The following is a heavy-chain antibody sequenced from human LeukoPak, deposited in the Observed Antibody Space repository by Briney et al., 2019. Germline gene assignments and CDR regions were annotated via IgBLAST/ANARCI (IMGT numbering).Heavy chain of an antibody. J-gene: IGHJ4*02. CDR1: GFTFSSYA. CDR3: ARDGYYYDSSGYYPYYFDY. CDR2: ISYDGSNE. D-gene: IGHD3-22*01. Sequence: GGSLRLSCAASGFTFSSYAMHWVRQAPGKGLEWVAVISYDGSNEYYADSVKGRFTISRDNSKNTLYLQMNSLRAEDTAVYYCARDGYYYDSSGYYPYYFDYWGQGTLVTVSS. V-gene: IGHV3-30-3*01.